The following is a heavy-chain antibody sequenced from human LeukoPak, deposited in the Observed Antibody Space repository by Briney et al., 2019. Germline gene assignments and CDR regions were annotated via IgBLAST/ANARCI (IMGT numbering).Heavy chain of an antibody. CDR3: AIMDSRFAGSYYLDY. V-gene: IGHV4-30-4*01. CDR1: GGSISSGDYY. CDR2: IYYSGST. D-gene: IGHD3-10*01. Sequence: SQTLSLTCTVSGGSISSGDYYWSWIRQPPGQGLEWIGYIYYSGSTYYTPSLKSRVTISVDTSKNQFSLMLSSVTAADTAVYYCAIMDSRFAGSYYLDYWGQGPLVTVSS. J-gene: IGHJ4*02.